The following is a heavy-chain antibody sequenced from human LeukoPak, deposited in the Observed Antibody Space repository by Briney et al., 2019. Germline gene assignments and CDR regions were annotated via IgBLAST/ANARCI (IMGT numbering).Heavy chain of an antibody. CDR3: AKRQPTSGWFKYFDS. CDR2: IGNSGGDT. CDR1: GFTFSNYG. D-gene: IGHD6-19*01. J-gene: IGHJ4*02. Sequence: GGSLRLSCAASGFTFSNYGMSWVRQAPGRGLEWVSYIGNSGGDTFYTDSVKGRFTISRDSSRNTLSLQMNSLRAEDTAVYFCAKRQPTSGWFKYFDSWGQGTLVTVSS. V-gene: IGHV3-23*01.